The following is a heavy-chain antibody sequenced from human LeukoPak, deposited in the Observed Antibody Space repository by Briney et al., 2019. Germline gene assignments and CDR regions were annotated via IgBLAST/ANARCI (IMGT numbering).Heavy chain of an antibody. CDR1: GFTFSSYS. V-gene: IGHV3-48*01. Sequence: GALRLSCAASGFTFSSYSMNWVRQAPGKGLEWVSSISSSSSTIYYADSVKGRFTISRDNAKNSLYLQMNSLRAEDTAVYYCARGDCSGGSCYLSLTTIDYWGQGTLVTVSS. CDR2: ISSSSSTI. CDR3: ARGDCSGGSCYLSLTTIDY. D-gene: IGHD2-15*01. J-gene: IGHJ4*02.